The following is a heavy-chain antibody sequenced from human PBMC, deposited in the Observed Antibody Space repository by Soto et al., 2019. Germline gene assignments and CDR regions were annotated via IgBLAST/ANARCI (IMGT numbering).Heavy chain of an antibody. CDR1: GYTFTSYY. V-gene: IGHV1-46*01. CDR3: ARDIGLVPAARNGMDV. CDR2: INPSGGST. Sequence: RASVKVSCKASGYTFTSYYMHWVRQAPGQGLEWMGIINPSGGSTSYAQKFQGRVTMTRDTSTSTVYMELSSLRSEDTAVYYCARDIGLVPAARNGMDVWGQGTTVTVSS. D-gene: IGHD2-2*01. J-gene: IGHJ6*02.